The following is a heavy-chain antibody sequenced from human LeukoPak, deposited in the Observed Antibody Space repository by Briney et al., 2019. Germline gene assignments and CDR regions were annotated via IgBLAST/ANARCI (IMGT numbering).Heavy chain of an antibody. Sequence: ASVKVSCKASGVTFSNYAFNWVRQAPGQGLEWMGGIIPIFGTANYAQKFQGRVTITADKSTSTAYMELSSLRSEDTAVYYCARDNSVGDIAWWFDPWGQGTLVTVSS. CDR2: IIPIFGTA. V-gene: IGHV1-69*06. D-gene: IGHD3-10*01. CDR1: GVTFSNYA. CDR3: ARDNSVGDIAWWFDP. J-gene: IGHJ5*02.